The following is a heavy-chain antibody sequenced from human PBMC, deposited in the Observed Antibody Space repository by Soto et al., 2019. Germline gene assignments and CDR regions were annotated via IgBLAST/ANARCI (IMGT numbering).Heavy chain of an antibody. Sequence: GADGCRLSSDGMHWVRPAQEKGLEWVAVISYDGSNKYYADSVKGRFTISRDNSKNTLYLQMSSLRAEDTAVYYCVKGGRSCRPYFAVMDVWGQGITVPVS. CDR2: ISYDGSNK. V-gene: IGHV3-30*18. CDR1: GCRLSSDG. CDR3: VKGGRSCRPYFAVMDV. J-gene: IGHJ6*02. D-gene: IGHD1-26*01.